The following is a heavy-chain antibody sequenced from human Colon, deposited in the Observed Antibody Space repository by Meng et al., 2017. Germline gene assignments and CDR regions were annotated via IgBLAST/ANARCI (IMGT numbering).Heavy chain of an antibody. Sequence: QVQLQESGPGLVKPSQTLSLTCTISHGSINSTDYYWNWIRQPPGKGPEWLGYIHSSGNTYYTPSLKSRLAMSLDTSKNQFSLRLTSVTAADTAVYYCDRNPVIPDARTFDFWGQGALVTVSS. V-gene: IGHV4-30-4*01. CDR2: IHSSGNT. CDR3: DRNPVIPDARTFDF. CDR1: HGSINSTDYY. J-gene: IGHJ4*02. D-gene: IGHD2-2*01.